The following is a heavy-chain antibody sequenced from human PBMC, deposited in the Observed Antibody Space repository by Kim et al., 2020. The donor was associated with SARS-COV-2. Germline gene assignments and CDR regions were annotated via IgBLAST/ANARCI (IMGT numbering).Heavy chain of an antibody. V-gene: IGHV3-11*01. D-gene: IGHD6-19*01. J-gene: IGHJ4*02. CDR3: ARAVAGHFDY. CDR2: TI. Sequence: TIYDADTVKGRFTISRDNAKNSLYLQMNSLRAEDTAVYYCARAVAGHFDYWGQGTLVTVSS.